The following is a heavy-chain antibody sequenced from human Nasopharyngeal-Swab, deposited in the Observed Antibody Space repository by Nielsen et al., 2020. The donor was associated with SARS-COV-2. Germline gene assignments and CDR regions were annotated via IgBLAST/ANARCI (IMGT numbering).Heavy chain of an antibody. D-gene: IGHD4-17*01. V-gene: IGHV4-59*08. CDR2: IYYSGST. CDR3: ARGTTVTTLDAFDI. J-gene: IGHJ3*02. CDR1: GGSISSYY. Sequence: SETLSLTCTVSGGSISSYYWSWIRQPPGKGLEWIGYIYYSGSTNYNPSLKSRVTISVDTSKNQFSLKLSSVTAADTAVYYCARGTTVTTLDAFDIWGQGTMVTVSA.